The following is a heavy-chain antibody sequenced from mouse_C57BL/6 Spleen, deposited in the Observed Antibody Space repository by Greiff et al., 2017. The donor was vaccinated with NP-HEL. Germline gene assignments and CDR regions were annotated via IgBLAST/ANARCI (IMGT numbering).Heavy chain of an antibody. D-gene: IGHD2-3*01. J-gene: IGHJ2*01. CDR3: TRSGDGLYYFDY. CDR2: IDPETGGT. Sequence: VQLQQSGAELVRPGASVTLSCKASGYTFTDYEMHWVKRTPVHGLEWIGAIDPETGGTAYNQKFKGKAILTADKSSSTAYMELRSLTSEDSAVYYCTRSGDGLYYFDYWGQGTTLTVSS. CDR1: GYTFTDYE. V-gene: IGHV1-15*01.